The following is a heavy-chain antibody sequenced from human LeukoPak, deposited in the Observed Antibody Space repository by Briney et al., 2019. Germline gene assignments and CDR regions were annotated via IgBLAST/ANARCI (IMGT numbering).Heavy chain of an antibody. CDR3: AGLRYSSGWYYY. CDR2: INHSGST. D-gene: IGHD6-19*01. CDR1: GGSFSGYY. Sequence: SETLSLTCAVYGGSFSGYYWSWIRQPPGKGLEWIGEINHSGSTNYNPSLKSRVTISVDTSKNQFSLKLSSVTAADTAVYYCAGLRYSSGWYYYWGRGTLVTVSS. J-gene: IGHJ4*02. V-gene: IGHV4-34*01.